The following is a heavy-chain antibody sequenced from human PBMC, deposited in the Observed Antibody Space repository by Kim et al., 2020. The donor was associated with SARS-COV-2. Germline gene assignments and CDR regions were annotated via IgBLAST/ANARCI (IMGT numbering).Heavy chain of an antibody. D-gene: IGHD3-16*01. V-gene: IGHV3-30*18. CDR2: ISHDGTKK. Sequence: GGSLRLSCAASGFIFSDYALHWVRQAPGKGLEWISFISHDGTKKDYRDSVKGRFSISRDNSRQTFSLQMTSLLREDTAVYYCVKDAHKHDFLSRASYFWGQRVLVTVSS. CDR1: GFIFSDYA. J-gene: IGHJ4*02. CDR3: VKDAHKHDFLSRASYF.